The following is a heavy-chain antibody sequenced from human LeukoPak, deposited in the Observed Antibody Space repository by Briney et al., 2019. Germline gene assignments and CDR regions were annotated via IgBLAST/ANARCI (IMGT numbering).Heavy chain of an antibody. Sequence: SETLSLTCAVYGGSFSGYYWSWIRQPPGKGLEWIGEINHSGSTNYNPSLKSRVTISVDTSKNQFSLKLSSVTAADTAVYYCARAPWGGYCSGGSCYRTGYFDYWGQGTLVTVSS. J-gene: IGHJ4*02. D-gene: IGHD2-15*01. CDR1: GGSFSGYY. CDR3: ARAPWGGYCSGGSCYRTGYFDY. V-gene: IGHV4-34*01. CDR2: INHSGST.